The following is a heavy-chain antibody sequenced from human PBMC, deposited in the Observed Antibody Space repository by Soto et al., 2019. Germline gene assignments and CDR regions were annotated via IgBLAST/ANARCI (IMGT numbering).Heavy chain of an antibody. Sequence: ASVKVSCKASGGTFSSYAISWVRQAPGQGLEWMGGIIPIFGTANYAQKFQGRVTITADESTSTAYMELSSLRSEDTAVYYCASHGIAAAGWVYFDYWGQGTLVTVSS. D-gene: IGHD6-13*01. J-gene: IGHJ4*02. CDR1: GGTFSSYA. V-gene: IGHV1-69*13. CDR2: IIPIFGTA. CDR3: ASHGIAAAGWVYFDY.